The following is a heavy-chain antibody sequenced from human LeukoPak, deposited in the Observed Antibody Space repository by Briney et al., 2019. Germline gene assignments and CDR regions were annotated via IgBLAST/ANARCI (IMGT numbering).Heavy chain of an antibody. CDR2: IYSGDYT. V-gene: IGHV3-53*01. CDR1: GFTVSSNH. D-gene: IGHD2-21*01. J-gene: IGHJ5*02. CDR3: ARCRGTSPVGEFDP. Sequence: PGGSLRLSCAASGFTVSSNHMSWVRQAPGKGLEWVSVIYSGDYTYYADSVKGRFTISRDNAKNTLYLQMNSLRAEDTAVYYCARCRGTSPVGEFDPWGQGTLVTVSS.